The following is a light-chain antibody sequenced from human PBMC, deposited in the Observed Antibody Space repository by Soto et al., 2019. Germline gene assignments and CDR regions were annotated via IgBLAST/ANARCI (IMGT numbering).Light chain of an antibody. CDR3: SSYTSSSTLYV. CDR2: EVS. Sequence: SALTQPASVSGSPGQSITISCTGTSSDVGGYNYVSWYQQHPGKAPKLMIYEVSNRPSGVSNRFSGSKSGNTASLTISGLQAEDEADYYCSSYTSSSTLYVFGTGTKVNVL. V-gene: IGLV2-14*01. CDR1: SSDVGGYNY. J-gene: IGLJ1*01.